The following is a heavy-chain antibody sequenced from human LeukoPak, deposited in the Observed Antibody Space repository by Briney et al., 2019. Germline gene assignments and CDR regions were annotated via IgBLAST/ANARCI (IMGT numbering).Heavy chain of an antibody. Sequence: ASVKVSCKASGYTFTGYYTHWVRQAPGQGLEWMGWINPNSGGTNYAQKFQGRVTMTRDTSISTAYMELSRLRSDDTAVYYCARDRGPDSSGYENDYWGQGTLVTVSS. D-gene: IGHD3-22*01. CDR1: GYTFTGYY. J-gene: IGHJ4*02. CDR2: INPNSGGT. V-gene: IGHV1-2*02. CDR3: ARDRGPDSSGYENDY.